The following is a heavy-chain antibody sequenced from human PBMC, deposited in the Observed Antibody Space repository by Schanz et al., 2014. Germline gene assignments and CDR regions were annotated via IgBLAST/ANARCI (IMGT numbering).Heavy chain of an antibody. CDR2: IYSSGST. Sequence: DVQLVDSGGGLVQPGGSLRLSCAASGFTVSNSYIHWVRQAPGKGLEWVSTIYSSGSTYYADSVRGRFTISRDNSKNTLYLQMNSLRAEDTAVYYCAKDQGSYGSGSYSYCDYWGQGTLXTVSS. V-gene: IGHV3-53*01. J-gene: IGHJ4*02. D-gene: IGHD3-10*01. CDR1: GFTVSNSY. CDR3: AKDQGSYGSGSYSYCDY.